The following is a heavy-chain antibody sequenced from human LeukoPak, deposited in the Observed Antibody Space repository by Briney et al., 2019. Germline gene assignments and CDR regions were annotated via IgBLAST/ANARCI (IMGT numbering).Heavy chain of an antibody. J-gene: IGHJ4*02. D-gene: IGHD6-6*01. CDR1: GGSISSSSYY. V-gene: IGHV4-39*01. CDR2: ICYSGST. CDR3: ARHVPRRSSFGY. Sequence: SETLSLTCTVSGGSISSSSYYWGWIRQPPGKGLEWSGSICYSGSTYYNPSLKSRVTISVDTSTNQFSLKLSSVPAAATAVYYCARHVPRRSSFGYWGQGPLVTVSS.